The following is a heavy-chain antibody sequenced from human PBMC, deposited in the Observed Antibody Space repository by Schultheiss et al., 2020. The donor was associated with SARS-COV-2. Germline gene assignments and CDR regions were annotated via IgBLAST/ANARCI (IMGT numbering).Heavy chain of an antibody. V-gene: IGHV1-69*06. CDR1: GGTFSSYA. J-gene: IGHJ4*02. D-gene: IGHD5-18*01. Sequence: SVKVSCKASGGTFSSYAIIWVRQAPGQGLEWMGGIIPIFGTTDYAQKFQGRVTITADKSTSTAYMELSSLRSEDTAVYYCARVVVFRGYSYGPLDYWGQGTLVTVSS. CDR3: ARVVVFRGYSYGPLDY. CDR2: IIPIFGTT.